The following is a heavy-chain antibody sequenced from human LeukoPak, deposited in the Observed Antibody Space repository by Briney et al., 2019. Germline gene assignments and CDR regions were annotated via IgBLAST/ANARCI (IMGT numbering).Heavy chain of an antibody. J-gene: IGHJ4*02. V-gene: IGHV3-23*01. CDR3: AKDRTYYADFANDY. CDR1: GFTFSSYA. CDR2: ISGSGYNT. Sequence: PGGSLRLSCAASGFTFSSYAMSWVRQAPGKGLEWVSTISGSGYNTYYADSVKGRLTISRDNSKNTLYLQMNSLRADDTAIYYCAKDRTYYADFANDYWGQGTLVTVSS. D-gene: IGHD4-17*01.